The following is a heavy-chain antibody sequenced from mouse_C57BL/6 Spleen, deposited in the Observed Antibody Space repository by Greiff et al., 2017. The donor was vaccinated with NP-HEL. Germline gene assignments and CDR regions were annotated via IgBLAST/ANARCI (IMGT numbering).Heavy chain of an antibody. V-gene: IGHV1-64*01. CDR3: ARKGSSCYAMDY. J-gene: IGHJ4*01. CDR2: IHPNSGST. D-gene: IGHD1-1*01. CDR1: GYTFTSYW. Sequence: QVQLQQPGAELVKPGASVKLSCKASGYTFTSYWMHWVKQRPGQGLEWIGMIHPNSGSTNYNEKFKSKATLTVDKSSSTAYMQLSSLTSEDSAVYYCARKGSSCYAMDYWGQGTSVTVSS.